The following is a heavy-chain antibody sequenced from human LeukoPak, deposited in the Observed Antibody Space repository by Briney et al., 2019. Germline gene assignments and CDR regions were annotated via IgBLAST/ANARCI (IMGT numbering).Heavy chain of an antibody. CDR2: ISSISSYI. J-gene: IGHJ5*02. CDR1: GFTFSSYR. Sequence: GGSLRLSFAASGFTFSSYRMNWVRQAPGKGLEWVSSISSISSYIYYADSVKGRFTISRDNAKNSLYLQMNSLRAEDTAVYYCARGHPRPGIAVAFGSRRATWFDPWGQGTLVTVSS. D-gene: IGHD6-19*01. CDR3: ARGHPRPGIAVAFGSRRATWFDP. V-gene: IGHV3-21*01.